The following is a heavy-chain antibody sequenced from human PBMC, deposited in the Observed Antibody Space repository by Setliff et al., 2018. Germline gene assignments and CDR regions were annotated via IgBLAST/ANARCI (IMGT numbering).Heavy chain of an antibody. CDR2: IYTSDSDT. J-gene: IGHJ3*02. CDR3: ARNRVALYDAFDI. D-gene: IGHD5-12*01. V-gene: IGHV5-51*01. Sequence: KVSCKASVGTFSSYAISWVRQMPGKALEWMGIIYTSDSDTRYNPSFQGQVTISADRSITTAYLQWSSLKASDTSIYYCARNRVALYDAFDIWGQGTMVT. CDR1: VGTFSSYA.